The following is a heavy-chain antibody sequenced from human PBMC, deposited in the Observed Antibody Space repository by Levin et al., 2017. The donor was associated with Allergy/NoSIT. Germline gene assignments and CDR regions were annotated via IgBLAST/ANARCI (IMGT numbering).Heavy chain of an antibody. CDR1: GFTFGNYA. Sequence: PGGSLRLSCAASGFTFGNYAMSWVRQAPGKGLEWVAGFRDTRYTNYADSVNGRFTISRDNYRNMFYLQMNSLRAEDTALYYCSRPIAVAGMHFDPWGQGTLVTVSS. V-gene: IGHV3-23*01. CDR2: FRDTRYT. D-gene: IGHD6-19*01. J-gene: IGHJ5*02. CDR3: SRPIAVAGMHFDP.